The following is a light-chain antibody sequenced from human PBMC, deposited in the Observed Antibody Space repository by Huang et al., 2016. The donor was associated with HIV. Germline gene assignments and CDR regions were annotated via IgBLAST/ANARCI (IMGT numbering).Light chain of an antibody. V-gene: IGKV1-39*01. CDR3: QQSYNTPWT. J-gene: IGKJ1*01. CDR2: GAS. Sequence: DIQMTQSPSSLSASVGDRVTITCRASQSISSYLSWYQQKPGKAPKHLIYGASILKSGVPSRFSGSGSRTDCTLTISSVQPEDLATYYCQQSYNTPWTFGQGTKVEIK. CDR1: QSISSY.